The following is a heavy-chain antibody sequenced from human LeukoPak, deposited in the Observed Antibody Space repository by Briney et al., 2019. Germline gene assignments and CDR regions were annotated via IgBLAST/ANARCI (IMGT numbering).Heavy chain of an antibody. J-gene: IGHJ4*02. CDR1: GFTFSDYS. D-gene: IGHD5-24*01. CDR3: ARDYKYAFDN. V-gene: IGHV3-48*01. Sequence: GGSLRLSCAASGFTFSDYSMNWVRQAPGKGLEWISYIGIDSGNTNYADSVKGRFPISGDKAKNSLYLQMNSLRVEDTAVYYCARDYKYAFDNWGQGTLVTVSS. CDR2: IGIDSGNT.